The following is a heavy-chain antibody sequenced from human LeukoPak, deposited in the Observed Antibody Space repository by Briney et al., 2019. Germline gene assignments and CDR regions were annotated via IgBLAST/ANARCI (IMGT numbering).Heavy chain of an antibody. CDR3: ASIPGYSSSWYPKFDY. CDR1: GFTFSSYG. D-gene: IGHD6-13*01. CDR2: ISYDGSNK. Sequence: GGSLRLSCAASGFTFSSYGMHWVRQAPGKGLEWVAVISYDGSNKYYADSVKGRFTISRDNSKDTLYLQMNSLRAEDTAVYYCASIPGYSSSWYPKFDYWGQGTLVTVSS. J-gene: IGHJ4*02. V-gene: IGHV3-30*03.